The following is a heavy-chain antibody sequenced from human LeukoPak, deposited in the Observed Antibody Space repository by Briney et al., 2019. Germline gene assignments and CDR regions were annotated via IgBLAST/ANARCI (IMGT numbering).Heavy chain of an antibody. V-gene: IGHV3-21*01. CDR3: ARPIGDIYGAGFGY. Sequence: GGSLRLSCAASGFTFSSYEMNWVRQAPGKGLEWVSYISSSSSYIYYADSVKGRFTISRDNAKNSLYLQMNRLSGEDTDVYFCARPIGDIYGAGFGYWGEGTLGTASS. J-gene: IGHJ4*02. CDR2: ISSSSSYI. CDR1: GFTFSSYE. D-gene: IGHD5-18*01.